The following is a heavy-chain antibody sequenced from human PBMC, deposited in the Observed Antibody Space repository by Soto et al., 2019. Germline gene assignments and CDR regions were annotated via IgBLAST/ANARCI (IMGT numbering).Heavy chain of an antibody. D-gene: IGHD4-17*01. V-gene: IGHV1-46*01. Sequence: ASVKVSCKASGYTFTSYYMHWVRQAPGQGLEWMGIINPSGGSTSYAQKFQGRVTMTRDTSTSTVYMELSSLRSEDTAVYYCARDPHDYGVPAGGIDVWGQGTTVTVSS. CDR3: ARDPHDYGVPAGGIDV. J-gene: IGHJ6*02. CDR1: GYTFTSYY. CDR2: INPSGGST.